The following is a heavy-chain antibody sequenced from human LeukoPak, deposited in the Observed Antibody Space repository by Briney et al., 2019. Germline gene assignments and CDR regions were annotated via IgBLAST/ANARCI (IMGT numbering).Heavy chain of an antibody. J-gene: IGHJ6*02. CDR2: IWFDGSKK. D-gene: IGHD5-18*01. V-gene: IGHV3-30*18. CDR3: AKDGQSYAPYAMDV. Sequence: GTSLRLSCPASGFIFSDYAMHWVRQAPGKGLEWVAQIWFDGSKKNYADSVKGRFTISRDQSKNTVSLQMNSLRAEDTALYYCAKDGQSYAPYAMDVWGQGTTVTVSS. CDR1: GFIFSDYA.